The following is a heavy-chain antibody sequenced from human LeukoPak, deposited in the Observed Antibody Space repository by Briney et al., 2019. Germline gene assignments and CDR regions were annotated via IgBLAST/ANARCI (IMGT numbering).Heavy chain of an antibody. Sequence: GGSLRLSCAASGFTFSSYSMNWVRQAPGKGLEWVSSISSSSSYIYYADSVKGRFTISRDNAKNSLYLQMNSLRSEDTAVYYCARARKSWRTYYYGSGRPTGGFWFDPWGQGTLVTVCS. V-gene: IGHV3-21*04. D-gene: IGHD3-10*01. CDR1: GFTFSSYS. J-gene: IGHJ5*02. CDR2: ISSSSSYI. CDR3: ARARKSWRTYYYGSGRPTGGFWFDP.